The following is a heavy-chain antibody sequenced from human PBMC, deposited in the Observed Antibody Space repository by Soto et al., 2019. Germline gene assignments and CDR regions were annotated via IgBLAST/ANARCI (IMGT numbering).Heavy chain of an antibody. Sequence: ASVKVSCKASGYTFTNYYMHWVRQAPGQGFEWMGIVNPSGGGTSYAQEFHGRVTMTTDTSTTTVYMALSSLRSEDTAVYYCARGSAYYYDSSGYLPRPFDYWGQGTLVTVSS. CDR1: GYTFTNYY. CDR2: VNPSGGGT. J-gene: IGHJ4*02. CDR3: ARGSAYYYDSSGYLPRPFDY. D-gene: IGHD3-22*01. V-gene: IGHV1-46*01.